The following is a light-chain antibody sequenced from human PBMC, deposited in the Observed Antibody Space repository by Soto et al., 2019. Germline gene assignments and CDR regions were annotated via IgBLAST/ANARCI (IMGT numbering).Light chain of an antibody. J-gene: IGLJ2*01. CDR1: SGSIASNY. Sequence: NFMLAQPHSVSESPGKTVTISCTRISGSIASNYVQWYQQRPGSAPTTVISEDNQRPSGVPDRFSGSIDSSSNSASLTISGLKTEEEADYYCQSYDSSNVVFGGGTKLTVL. V-gene: IGLV6-57*04. CDR2: EDN. CDR3: QSYDSSNVV.